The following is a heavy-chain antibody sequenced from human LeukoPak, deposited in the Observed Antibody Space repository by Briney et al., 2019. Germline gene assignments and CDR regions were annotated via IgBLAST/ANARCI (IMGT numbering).Heavy chain of an antibody. D-gene: IGHD3-3*01. CDR2: ISSSSSYI. J-gene: IGHJ5*02. V-gene: IGHV3-21*01. CDR1: GFTFSSYS. Sequence: GGSLRLSCAASGFTFSSYSMNWVRQAPGKGLEWVSSISSSSSYIYYADSVKGRFTISRDNAKNSLYLQTNSPRAEDTAVYYCARDSNWSGYKSWGQGTLVTVSS. CDR3: ARDSNWSGYKS.